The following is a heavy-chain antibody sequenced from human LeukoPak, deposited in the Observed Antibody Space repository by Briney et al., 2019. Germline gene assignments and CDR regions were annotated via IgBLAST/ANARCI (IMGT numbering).Heavy chain of an antibody. J-gene: IGHJ1*01. CDR3: ARSEYQLPYEYFQH. CDR1: GGTFSSYA. V-gene: IGHV1-69*13. Sequence: GASVKVSCKASGGTFSSYAISWVRQAPGQGLEWMGGIIPIFGTANYAQKFQGRVTITADESTSTAYMELSSLRSEDTAVYYCARSEYQLPYEYFQHWGQGTLVTVSS. CDR2: IIPIFGTA. D-gene: IGHD2-2*01.